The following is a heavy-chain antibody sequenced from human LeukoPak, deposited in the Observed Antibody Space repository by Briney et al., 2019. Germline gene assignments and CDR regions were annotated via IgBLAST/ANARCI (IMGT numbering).Heavy chain of an antibody. CDR2: IYYSGST. V-gene: IGHV4-39*01. D-gene: IGHD6-19*01. CDR1: GGSISSSSYY. J-gene: IGHJ4*02. Sequence: SETLSLTCTVSGGSISSSSYYWGWIRQPPGKELEWIGSIYYSGSTYYNPSLKSRVTISVDTSKNQFSLKLSSVTAADTAVYYCARQKYSSGCNDYWGQGTLVTVSS. CDR3: ARQKYSSGCNDY.